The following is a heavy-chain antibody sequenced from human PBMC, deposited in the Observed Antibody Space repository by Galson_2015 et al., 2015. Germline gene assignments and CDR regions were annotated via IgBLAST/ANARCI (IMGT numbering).Heavy chain of an antibody. CDR2: INAGIGNT. CDR3: VKHRGGYCSGGTCYYGMDV. J-gene: IGHJ6*02. Sequence: SVKVSCKASGYTFTTYAMHWVRQAPGQRLEWMGWINAGIGNTKYSQKFQGRVTITRDTSASTAYMELSSLRSEDTAVYYCVKHRGGYCSGGTCYYGMDVSVQGTTVTVSS. CDR1: GYTFTTYA. V-gene: IGHV1-3*01. D-gene: IGHD2-15*01.